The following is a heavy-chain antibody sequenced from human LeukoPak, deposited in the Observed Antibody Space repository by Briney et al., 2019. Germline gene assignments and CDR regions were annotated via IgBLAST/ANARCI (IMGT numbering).Heavy chain of an antibody. CDR3: ARQIALAGEWAFDI. D-gene: IGHD6-19*01. CDR1: GASFSSSGYY. V-gene: IGHV4-39*01. J-gene: IGHJ3*02. Sequence: SVTLSLTCAVSGASFSSSGYYWVWIRQPPGKGLEWIGSISYGGHNYYSPSLRSRVTISVDTSNNRFSLKLSSVTAADTAVYYCARQIALAGEWAFDIWGQGTMVTVSS. CDR2: ISYGGHN.